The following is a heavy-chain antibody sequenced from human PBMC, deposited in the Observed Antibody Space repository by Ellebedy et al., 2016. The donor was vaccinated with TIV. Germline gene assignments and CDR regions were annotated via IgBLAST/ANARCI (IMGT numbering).Heavy chain of an antibody. D-gene: IGHD7-27*01. V-gene: IGHV3-21*01. CDR2: ISPSSDYI. J-gene: IGHJ5*02. CDR3: ARDKVPTVTGAWFDP. Sequence: GGSLRLSCAASGFTFSSYSMNWVRQAPGKGREWVSSISPSSDYIYYADSLRGRFTISRDNAKNSLYLQMNRLRAEDTAVYYCARDKVPTVTGAWFDPWGQGTLVTVSS. CDR1: GFTFSSYS.